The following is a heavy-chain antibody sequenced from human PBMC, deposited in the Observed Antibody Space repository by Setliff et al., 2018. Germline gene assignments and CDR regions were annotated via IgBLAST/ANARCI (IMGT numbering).Heavy chain of an antibody. J-gene: IGHJ6*02. CDR1: GLTFSSYW. CDR3: ARDDGITMVRGVITYYYGMDV. CDR2: IKQDGSEK. Sequence: GGSLRLSCAASGLTFSSYWMSWVRQAPGKGLEWVANIKQDGSEKYYVDSVKGRFTISRDNAKNSLYLQMNSLRAEDTAVYYCARDDGITMVRGVITYYYGMDVWGQGATVTVSS. D-gene: IGHD3-10*01. V-gene: IGHV3-7*01.